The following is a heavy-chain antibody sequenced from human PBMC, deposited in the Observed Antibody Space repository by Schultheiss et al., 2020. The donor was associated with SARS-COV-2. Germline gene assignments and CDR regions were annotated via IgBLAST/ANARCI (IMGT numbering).Heavy chain of an antibody. J-gene: IGHJ5*02. CDR2: VYASGSF. D-gene: IGHD5/OR15-5a*01. CDR1: GGSFRGYY. V-gene: IGHV4-59*10. Sequence: GSLRLSCAVHGGSFRGYYWSWIRQPPGKGLEWIGRVYASGSFKYNPSLKSRVTISIDTSKNQFSLTLTSVTAADTALYYCARGSTMGAPWGQGTLVTVSS. CDR3: ARGSTMGAP.